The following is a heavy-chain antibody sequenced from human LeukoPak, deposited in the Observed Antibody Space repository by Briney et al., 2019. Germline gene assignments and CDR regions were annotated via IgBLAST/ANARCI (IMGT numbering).Heavy chain of an antibody. J-gene: IGHJ4*02. Sequence: SVKVSCKTSGYTFTNYGINWVRQAPGQGLEWMGGIIPIFGTANYAQKFQGRVTITADESTSTAYMELSSLRSEDTAVYYCARDGVVGATRGVGYFDYWGQGTLVTVSS. CDR3: ARDGVVGATRGVGYFDY. D-gene: IGHD1-26*01. CDR1: GYTFTNYG. CDR2: IIPIFGTA. V-gene: IGHV1-69*13.